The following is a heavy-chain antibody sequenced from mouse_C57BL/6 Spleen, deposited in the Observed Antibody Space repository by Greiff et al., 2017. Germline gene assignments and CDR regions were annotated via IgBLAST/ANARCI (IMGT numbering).Heavy chain of an antibody. V-gene: IGHV1-50*01. J-gene: IGHJ4*01. Sequence: VQLQQPGAELVKPGASVKLSCKASGYTFTSYWMQWVKQRPGQGLEWIGEIDPSDSYTNYHPTFKGKATLTVDTSSSAAYMQLSSLTSEYSAVYYCARGGTWAMDYWGQGTSVTVSS. CDR2: IDPSDSYT. CDR3: ARGGTWAMDY. D-gene: IGHD3-3*01. CDR1: GYTFTSYW.